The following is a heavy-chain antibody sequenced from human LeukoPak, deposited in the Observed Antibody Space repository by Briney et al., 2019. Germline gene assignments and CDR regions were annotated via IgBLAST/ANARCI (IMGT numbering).Heavy chain of an antibody. CDR2: SNLEDSET. CDR1: GETLSEVS. Sequence: ASVKVSCKVSGETLSEVSIHWVRQAPGKGLEWMGGSNLEDSETVYAQKFEGRVTVTDDTPTDTAYMELSSLGSGDTAVYYCATGTPDEFRGLDVWGQGTTVTVS. D-gene: IGHD1/OR15-1a*01. V-gene: IGHV1-24*01. CDR3: ATGTPDEFRGLDV. J-gene: IGHJ6*02.